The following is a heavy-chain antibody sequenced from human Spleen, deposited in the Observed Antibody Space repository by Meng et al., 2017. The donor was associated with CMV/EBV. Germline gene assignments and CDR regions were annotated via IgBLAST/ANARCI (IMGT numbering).Heavy chain of an antibody. Sequence: ASVKVSCKASGYTFNGYYMHWVRQAPGQGLEWMGCINPNSGDTTYAQKFQGRVTMTRDTSIGTIYMDLSRLRSDDTAVYYCARGIAHCGDCYLNYYYGLDVWGQGTTVTVSS. CDR1: GYTFNGYY. J-gene: IGHJ6*02. CDR2: INPNSGDT. D-gene: IGHD2-21*01. CDR3: ARGIAHCGDCYLNYYYGLDV. V-gene: IGHV1-2*02.